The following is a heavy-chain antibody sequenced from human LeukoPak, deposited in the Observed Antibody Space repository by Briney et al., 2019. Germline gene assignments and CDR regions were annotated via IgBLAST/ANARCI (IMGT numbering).Heavy chain of an antibody. V-gene: IGHV3-48*04. D-gene: IGHD2-2*01. J-gene: IGHJ6*03. CDR2: ISSSSSTI. CDR3: ARESGYCSSTSCYYGYMDV. Sequence: PGGSLRLSCAASGFTFSSYSMNWVRQAPGKGLEWVSYISSSSSTIYYADSVKGRFTVSRDNAKNSLYLQMNSLRAEDTAVYYCARESGYCSSTSCYYGYMDVWGKGTTVTVSS. CDR1: GFTFSSYS.